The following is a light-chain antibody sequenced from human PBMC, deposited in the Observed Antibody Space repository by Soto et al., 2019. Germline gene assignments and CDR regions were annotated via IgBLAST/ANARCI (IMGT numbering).Light chain of an antibody. CDR3: QHYGNSPT. V-gene: IGKV3-15*01. CDR1: QSVSSN. Sequence: IVMTQSPATLSVSPGERATLSCRASQSVSSNLAWYQQKPGQAPRLLIYGASTRATGIPARFSGSGSGTEFTLTITSLQSEDFAVYWCQHYGNSPTFGQGTKVQIK. J-gene: IGKJ1*01. CDR2: GAS.